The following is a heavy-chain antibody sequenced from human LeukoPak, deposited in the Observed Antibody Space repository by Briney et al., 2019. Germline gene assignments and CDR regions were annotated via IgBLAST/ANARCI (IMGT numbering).Heavy chain of an antibody. CDR2: IKTDGSEA. CDR1: EFTFSNYC. D-gene: IGHD2-15*01. CDR3: ARDVGSFGGSPGAD. Sequence: GGSLTLSCDASEFTFSNYCMHWVRQVPGKGLVWVSPIKTDGSEASYMDSVKGRFIISRDNAKNTLYLQMNRRRDHDTAVYYLARDVGSFGGSPGADWGQGTLVIVST. J-gene: IGHJ4*02. V-gene: IGHV3-74*01.